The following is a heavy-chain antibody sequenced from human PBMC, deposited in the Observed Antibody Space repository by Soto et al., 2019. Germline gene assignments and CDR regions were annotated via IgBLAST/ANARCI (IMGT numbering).Heavy chain of an antibody. V-gene: IGHV3-33*01. CDR1: GFTFSNFG. J-gene: IGHJ6*02. CDR2: IWRDGSSE. D-gene: IGHD6-13*01. CDR3: ARTLSSPDV. Sequence: GGSLRLSCAASGFTFSNFGMHWVRQAPGRGLEWVALIWRDGSSEYYADSVKGRFTVSRDNSKNTLYLQMNSLRVEDTAVYYCARTLSSPDVWGQGTTVTVSS.